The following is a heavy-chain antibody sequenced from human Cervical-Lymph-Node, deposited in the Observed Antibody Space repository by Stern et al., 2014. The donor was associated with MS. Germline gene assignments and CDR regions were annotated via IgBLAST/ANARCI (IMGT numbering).Heavy chain of an antibody. D-gene: IGHD5-24*01. CDR3: GKGAGGSLRTEMIDYIDA. CDR2: ISWAGDDI. CDR1: GLPFGENA. Sequence: EVQLVESGEGLVQLGRSLRLPVEASGLPFGENAMNGVRQGPGRGLGWVASISWAGDDIDYADSVKGRITISRDNAKNSLYLQMHSLRVGDTAFYYCGKGAGGSLRTEMIDYIDAWGQGTLVTVSS. J-gene: IGHJ4*02. V-gene: IGHV3-9*01.